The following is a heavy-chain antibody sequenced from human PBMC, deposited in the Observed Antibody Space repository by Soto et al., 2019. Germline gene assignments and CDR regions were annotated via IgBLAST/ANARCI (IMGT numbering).Heavy chain of an antibody. CDR1: GFTFSIYG. Sequence: EAQLLESGGDLVQPGGSLRLSCAASGFTFSIYGMTWVRQAPGKGLEWVSAISGSGGSTYYADSVKGRFTISRDNSNNTLYLQMNSLRVEDTAVYYCAKRDQQCWGQGTLVTVAS. V-gene: IGHV3-23*01. D-gene: IGHD6-19*01. CDR2: ISGSGGST. CDR3: AKRDQQC. J-gene: IGHJ4*02.